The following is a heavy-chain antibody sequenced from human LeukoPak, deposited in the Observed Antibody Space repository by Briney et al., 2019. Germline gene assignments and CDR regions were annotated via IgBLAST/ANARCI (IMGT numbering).Heavy chain of an antibody. V-gene: IGHV4-34*01. J-gene: IGHJ5*02. Sequence: SETLSLTFAVYGGSFSGYYWSWIRQPPAKGLEWIGEINHSGSTNYNPSLKSRVTISIDTSKNQFSLKLSSVTAADTAVYYCARGRAVPAAGPYNWFDPWGQGTLVTVSS. D-gene: IGHD2-2*01. CDR3: ARGRAVPAAGPYNWFDP. CDR2: INHSGST. CDR1: GGSFSGYY.